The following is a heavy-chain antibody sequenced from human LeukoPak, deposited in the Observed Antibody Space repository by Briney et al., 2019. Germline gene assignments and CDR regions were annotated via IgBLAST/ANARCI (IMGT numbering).Heavy chain of an antibody. J-gene: IGHJ4*02. CDR3: VKSRRVGANQRGLFDY. CDR2: VSGSGRNT. CDR1: GFTFGDYG. D-gene: IGHD1-26*01. Sequence: GGSLRLSCTAFGFTFGDYGLSWFRQAPGKGLEWVSSVSGSGRNTFYPDSVEGRFTISRDNSKNTVYLQMNSLRADDTAVYYCVKSRRVGANQRGLFDYWGQGTLVTVSP. V-gene: IGHV3-23*01.